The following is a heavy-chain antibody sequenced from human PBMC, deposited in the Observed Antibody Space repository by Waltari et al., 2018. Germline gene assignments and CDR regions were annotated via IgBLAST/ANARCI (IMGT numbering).Heavy chain of an antibody. Sequence: QVQLQQWGAGLLKPSETLSLTCAVYGGSFSGYYWSWIRQPPGTGLEWIGEINHSGSTNYNPSLKSRVTISVDTSKNQFSLKLSSVTAADTAVYYCARVGSPTHLFYYSYMDVWGKGTTVTVSS. D-gene: IGHD3-10*01. CDR2: INHSGST. CDR3: ARVGSPTHLFYYSYMDV. CDR1: GGSFSGYY. J-gene: IGHJ6*03. V-gene: IGHV4-34*01.